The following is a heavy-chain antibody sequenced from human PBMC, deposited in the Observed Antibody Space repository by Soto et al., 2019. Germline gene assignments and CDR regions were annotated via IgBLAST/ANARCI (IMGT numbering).Heavy chain of an antibody. CDR3: ARRIYSANRNFDY. J-gene: IGHJ4*02. Sequence: SETLSLTCSVSGGSISSFYGNWIRQPAGKGLEWIGRIYRNGYTDYNPSLNSRVTMSVDTSKHQFSLQLSSVTAADTARYYCARRIYSANRNFDYWGQGSLVTVSS. CDR1: GGSISSFY. V-gene: IGHV4-4*07. CDR2: IYRNGYT. D-gene: IGHD4-4*01.